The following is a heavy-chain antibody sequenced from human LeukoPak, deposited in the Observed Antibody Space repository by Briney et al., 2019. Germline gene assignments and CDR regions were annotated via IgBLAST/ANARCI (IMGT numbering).Heavy chain of an antibody. D-gene: IGHD3-10*01. CDR2: INTNTGNP. Sequence: ASVKVSSKASGYTFTSYAMNWVRQAPGQGLEWMGWINTNTGNPPYAQGFTGGFVFSLDTSVSKAYLQISSLKAEDTAVYYCARGGGSGSYYAPNRSYYYYYRDVWGKGTTVTVSS. V-gene: IGHV7-4-1*02. J-gene: IGHJ6*03. CDR1: GYTFTSYA. CDR3: ARGGGSGSYYAPNRSYYYYYRDV.